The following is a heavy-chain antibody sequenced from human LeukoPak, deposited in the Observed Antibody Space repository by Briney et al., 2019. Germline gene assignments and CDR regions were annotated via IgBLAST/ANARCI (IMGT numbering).Heavy chain of an antibody. J-gene: IGHJ4*02. Sequence: ASVKVSCKASGYTFTGYYMHWVRQAPGQGLEWMGRINPNSGGTNCAQKFQGRVTMTRDTSISTAYMELSRLRSDDTAVYYCARDTVTTNPSPSFDYWGQGTLVTVSS. CDR3: ARDTVTTNPSPSFDY. V-gene: IGHV1-2*06. D-gene: IGHD4-17*01. CDR2: INPNSGGT. CDR1: GYTFTGYY.